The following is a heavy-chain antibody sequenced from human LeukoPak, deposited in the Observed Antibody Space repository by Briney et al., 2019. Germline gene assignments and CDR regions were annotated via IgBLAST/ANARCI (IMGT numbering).Heavy chain of an antibody. CDR1: GFTFNSYW. CDR3: ARANYYDSGGYPAAFDY. V-gene: IGHV3-74*01. J-gene: IGHJ4*02. CDR2: INSDGSST. Sequence: GGSLRVSCAASGFTFNSYWMHCVRQALGKGLVWVSRINSDGSSTSYADSVKGRFTISRDNAKNTLFLQMNSLRAEDTAVYFCARANYYDSGGYPAAFDYWGQGTLVTVSS. D-gene: IGHD3-22*01.